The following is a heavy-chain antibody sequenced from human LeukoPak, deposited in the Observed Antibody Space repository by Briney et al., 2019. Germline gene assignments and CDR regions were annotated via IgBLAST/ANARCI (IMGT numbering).Heavy chain of an antibody. CDR2: IHVTANS. CDR3: ARHVKGLGLDS. J-gene: IGHJ4*02. CDR1: GDSISTFY. V-gene: IGHV4-59*08. D-gene: IGHD6-19*01. Sequence: SETLSLTCLVSGDSISTFYWSWVRQSPGKGLEWIGHIHVTANSIYSPSLKSRVTMSVDTSTNQFSLKLTSVTAADTAIYYCARHVKGLGLDSWGQGTLVSVPS.